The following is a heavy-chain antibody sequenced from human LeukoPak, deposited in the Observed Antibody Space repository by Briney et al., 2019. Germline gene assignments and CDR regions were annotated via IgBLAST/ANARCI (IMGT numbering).Heavy chain of an antibody. CDR2: IYHSGST. V-gene: IGHV4-38-2*02. D-gene: IGHD4-17*01. CDR3: ARRIYGNDAFDI. Sequence: SETLSLTCTVSGYSISSGYYWGWIRQPPGKGLEWIGRIYHSGSTYYNPSLKSRVTISVDTSKNQFSLKLSSVTAADTAVYYCARRIYGNDAFDIWGQGTMVTVSS. CDR1: GYSISSGYY. J-gene: IGHJ3*02.